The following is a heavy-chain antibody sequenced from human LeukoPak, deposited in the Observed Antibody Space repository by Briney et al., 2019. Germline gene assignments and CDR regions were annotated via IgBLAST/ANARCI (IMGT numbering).Heavy chain of an antibody. CDR1: GFTFDDYA. Sequence: GESLRLSCAASGFTFDDYAMHWVRQAPGKGLEWVSGISWNSGSIGYADSVKGRFTISRDNAKNSLYLQMNSLRAEDMALYYCAKASHYDSSGYPFDYWGQGTLVTVSS. V-gene: IGHV3-9*03. CDR3: AKASHYDSSGYPFDY. D-gene: IGHD3-22*01. CDR2: ISWNSGSI. J-gene: IGHJ4*02.